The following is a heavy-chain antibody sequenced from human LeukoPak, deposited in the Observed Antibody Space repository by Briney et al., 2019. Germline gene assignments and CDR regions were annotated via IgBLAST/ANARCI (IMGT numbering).Heavy chain of an antibody. Sequence: KSSETLSLTCTVSGGSISSYYWSWIRQPPGKGLEWIGYIYYSGSTNYNPSLKSRVTISVDTSKNQFSLKLSSVTAADTAVYYCAATLPYYSNQAFDIWGQGTMVTVSS. J-gene: IGHJ3*02. V-gene: IGHV4-59*08. CDR3: AATLPYYSNQAFDI. D-gene: IGHD4-11*01. CDR2: IYYSGST. CDR1: GGSISSYY.